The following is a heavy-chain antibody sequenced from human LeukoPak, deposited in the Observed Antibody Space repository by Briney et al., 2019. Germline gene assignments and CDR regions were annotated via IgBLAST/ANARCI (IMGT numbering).Heavy chain of an antibody. CDR2: IYYSGST. J-gene: IGHJ4*02. V-gene: IGHV4-34*01. CDR1: GESFSGFY. Sequence: RASETLSLTCAVYGESFSGFYWSWIRQPPGKGLEWIGSIYYSGSTYYNPSLKSRVTISVDTSKNQFSLKLNSVTATDTAVYYCARHYGPWGQGTLVTVSS. D-gene: IGHD3-16*01. CDR3: ARHYGP.